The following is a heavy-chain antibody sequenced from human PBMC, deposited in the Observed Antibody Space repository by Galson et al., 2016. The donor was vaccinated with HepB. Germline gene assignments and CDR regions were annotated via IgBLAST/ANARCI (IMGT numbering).Heavy chain of an antibody. CDR3: AKWSASSFVVVVGMTAYGVHV. CDR2: ISYDGSNK. CDR1: GFTFSDYD. V-gene: IGHV3-30*18. Sequence: SLRLSCAASGFTFSDYDMHWVRQAPGKGLEWVAVISYDGSNKYYGDSVKGRFIISRDNSKNTLYLQMNSLRAEDTAVYYCAKWSASSFVVVVGMTAYGVHVWGQWTTVTVS. D-gene: IGHD2-15*01. J-gene: IGHJ6*02.